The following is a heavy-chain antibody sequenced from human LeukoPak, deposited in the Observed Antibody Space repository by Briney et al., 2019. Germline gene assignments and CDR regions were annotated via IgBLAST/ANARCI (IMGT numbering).Heavy chain of an antibody. V-gene: IGHV4-59*01. J-gene: IGHJ6*02. CDR3: ARSVSWYAFMDV. Sequence: SETLSLTCTVSGGSISTYYWSWIRQPPGKGLEWIGYIYYSGSTNYNPSLKSRVTISVDTSKNQFSLKLSSVTAADTAVYYCARSVSWYAFMDVWSQGTTVTVSS. CDR2: IYYSGST. CDR1: GGSISTYY. D-gene: IGHD6-13*01.